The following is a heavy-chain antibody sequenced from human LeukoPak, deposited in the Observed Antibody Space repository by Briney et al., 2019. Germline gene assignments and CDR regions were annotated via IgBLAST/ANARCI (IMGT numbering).Heavy chain of an antibody. D-gene: IGHD3-10*01. Sequence: SVKVSCKASGGTFSSYATSWVRQAPGQGLEWMGGIIPVFGTANYAQKFQGRVTITADESTSTAYMELSSLRSEDTAVYYCARDVTMVRGARCRPYKWFDPWGQGTLVTVSS. CDR3: ARDVTMVRGARCRPYKWFDP. V-gene: IGHV1-69*13. CDR1: GGTFSSYA. CDR2: IIPVFGTA. J-gene: IGHJ5*02.